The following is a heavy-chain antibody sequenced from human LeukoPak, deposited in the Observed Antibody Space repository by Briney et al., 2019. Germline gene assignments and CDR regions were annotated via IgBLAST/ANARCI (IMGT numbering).Heavy chain of an antibody. J-gene: IGHJ4*02. V-gene: IGHV4-59*01. CDR2: IYYSGST. CDR3: ASGRAVAGSYYFDY. Sequence: SETLSLTCTVSGGSISSYYWSWIRQPPGKGLEWIGYIYYSGSTNYNPSLKSRVTISVDTSKNQFSLKLSSVTAADTAVYYCASGRAVAGSYYFDYWGQGTLVTVSS. D-gene: IGHD6-19*01. CDR1: GGSISSYY.